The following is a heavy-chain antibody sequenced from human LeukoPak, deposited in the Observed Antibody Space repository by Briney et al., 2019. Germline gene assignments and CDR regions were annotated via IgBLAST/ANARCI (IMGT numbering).Heavy chain of an antibody. Sequence: GASVKVSCKASGYTFTSYGISWVRQAPGQGLEWMGWMNPNSGNTGYAQKFQGRVTMTRNTSISTAYMELSSLRSEDTAVYYCARGPDYNDYWGQGTLVTVSS. D-gene: IGHD4-11*01. CDR2: MNPNSGNT. CDR3: ARGPDYNDY. J-gene: IGHJ4*02. CDR1: GYTFTSYG. V-gene: IGHV1-8*02.